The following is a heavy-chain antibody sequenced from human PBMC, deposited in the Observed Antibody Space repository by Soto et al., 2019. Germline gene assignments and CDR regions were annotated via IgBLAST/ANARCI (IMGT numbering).Heavy chain of an antibody. Sequence: PGGSLRLSCAASGFTFSSYAMHWVRQAPGKGLEWVAVISYDGSNKYYADSVKGRFTISRDNSKNTLYLQMNSLRAEDTAVYYCARGGYSNYVPYYYYGMDVWGQGTTVTVSS. D-gene: IGHD4-4*01. CDR3: ARGGYSNYVPYYYYGMDV. CDR2: ISYDGSNK. J-gene: IGHJ6*02. CDR1: GFTFSSYA. V-gene: IGHV3-30-3*01.